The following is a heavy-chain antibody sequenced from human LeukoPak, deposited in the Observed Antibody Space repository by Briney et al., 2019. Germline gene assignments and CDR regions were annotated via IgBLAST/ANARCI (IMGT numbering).Heavy chain of an antibody. J-gene: IGHJ5*02. D-gene: IGHD6-6*01. Sequence: GRSLRLSCAASGFTFSSYAMHWVRQAPGKGLEWVAVISYDGNNKYYADSVKGRFTISRDNSKNTLYLQMNSLRAEDTAVYYCARDRGSSSSWFDPWGQGTLVTVSS. V-gene: IGHV3-30-3*01. CDR3: ARDRGSSSSWFDP. CDR1: GFTFSSYA. CDR2: ISYDGNNK.